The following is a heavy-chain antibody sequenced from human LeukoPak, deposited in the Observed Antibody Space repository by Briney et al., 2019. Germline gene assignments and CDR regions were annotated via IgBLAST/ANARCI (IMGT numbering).Heavy chain of an antibody. CDR3: ARFTYYYGSGSYYNEGAFDI. D-gene: IGHD3-10*01. CDR2: IYYSGST. Sequence: SETLSLTCTVSGGSISSGDYYWSWIRQPPGKGLEWIGYIYYSGSTYYNPSLKSRVTISVDTSKNQFSLKLSSVTAADTAVYYCARFTYYYGSGSYYNEGAFDIWGQGTMVTVSS. J-gene: IGHJ3*02. CDR1: GGSISSGDYY. V-gene: IGHV4-30-4*08.